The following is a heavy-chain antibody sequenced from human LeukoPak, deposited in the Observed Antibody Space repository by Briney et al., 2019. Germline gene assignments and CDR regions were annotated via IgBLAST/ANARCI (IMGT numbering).Heavy chain of an antibody. D-gene: IGHD1-7*01. CDR2: INPNSGGT. CDR1: GYTFTGYY. CDR3: ARDRGTPGYDFDY. Sequence: ASVKVSCKASGYTFTGYYMHWVRQAPGQGLEWMGWINPNSGGTNYAQKFQGRVTMTRDTSISTAYMELSRLRSDDTAVYYCARDRGTPGYDFDYWGQGTLVTVSS. J-gene: IGHJ4*02. V-gene: IGHV1-2*02.